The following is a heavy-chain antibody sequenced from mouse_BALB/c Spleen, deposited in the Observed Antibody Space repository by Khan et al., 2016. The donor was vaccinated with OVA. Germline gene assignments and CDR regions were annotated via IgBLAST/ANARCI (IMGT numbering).Heavy chain of an antibody. CDR2: ISPSNAYT. J-gene: IGHJ4*01. V-gene: IGHV1-4*01. D-gene: IGHD6-1*01. CDR3: TRACRCCGSGGTQDY. Sequence: QVQLKESGAELARPGASVKMSCKASGYTFTGYSMHWIKQRPGPGLAWLGYISPSNAYTNYNQQFKAKATLTADNSSSTASMQLTSQTSADSAVYYCTRACRCCGSGGTQDYGGQGSSATGCS. CDR1: GYTFTGYS.